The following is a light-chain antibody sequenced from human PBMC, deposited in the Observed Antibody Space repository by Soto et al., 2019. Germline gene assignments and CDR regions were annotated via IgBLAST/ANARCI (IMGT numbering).Light chain of an antibody. V-gene: IGLV2-14*01. CDR3: SSSTSSSNYG. Sequence: QSLLTQHASVSVSPGQSITISFTGTSSDVGNYKYGSWYQQHPAKAPKLMIFEVSNRPSGISSRFSGSKSGNPAFLTISGLQAEDEADYYCSSSTSSSNYGFGTGTMVTVL. J-gene: IGLJ1*01. CDR2: EVS. CDR1: SSDVGNYKY.